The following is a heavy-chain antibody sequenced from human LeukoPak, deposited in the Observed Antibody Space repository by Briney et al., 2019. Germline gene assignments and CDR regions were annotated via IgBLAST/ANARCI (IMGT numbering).Heavy chain of an antibody. CDR2: IKSDGST. J-gene: IGHJ1*01. CDR1: GFTFSTYW. CDR3: ARAPSEIGGYYPEYFRH. V-gene: IGHV3-74*01. Sequence: PGGSLRLSCAASGFTFSTYWMHWVRQAPGKGLVWVSRIKSDGSTNYADSVKGRFTISRGNAKNTVSLQMNSLRAEDTGVYYCARAPSEIGGYYPEYFRHWGQGTLVTVSS. D-gene: IGHD3-22*01.